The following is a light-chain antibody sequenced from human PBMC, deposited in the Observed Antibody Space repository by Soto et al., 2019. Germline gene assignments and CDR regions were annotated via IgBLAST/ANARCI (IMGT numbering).Light chain of an antibody. J-gene: IGKJ4*01. V-gene: IGKV3-20*01. CDR3: QQFATSPLT. CDR2: GAS. CDR1: QSVPSSRY. Sequence: EIVLTQSPGTLSLSPGERATLSSSASQSVPSSRYLVWYQQKPGQAPRLLIYGASSRATGIPDRFSGSGSGTDFTLTISRLEPEDFAVYYCQQFATSPLTFGGGTKVDIK.